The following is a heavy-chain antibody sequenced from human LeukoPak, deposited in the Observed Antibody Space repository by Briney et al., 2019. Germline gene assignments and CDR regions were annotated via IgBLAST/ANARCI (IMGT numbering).Heavy chain of an antibody. Sequence: PSQTLSLTCTVSGGSISSGGYYWSWLRQHPGKGLEWIGYIYYSGSTYYNPSLKSRVTISVDTSKNQFSLKLSSVTAADTAVYYCARSKGIAAAGNNFDYWGQGTLVTVSS. CDR2: IYYSGST. J-gene: IGHJ4*02. D-gene: IGHD6-13*01. V-gene: IGHV4-31*03. CDR1: GGSISSGGYY. CDR3: ARSKGIAAAGNNFDY.